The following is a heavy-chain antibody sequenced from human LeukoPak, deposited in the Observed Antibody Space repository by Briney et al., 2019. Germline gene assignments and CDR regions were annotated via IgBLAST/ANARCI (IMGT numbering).Heavy chain of an antibody. Sequence: SVKVSCKASGGTFSSYAISWVRQAPGQGLEWVGRIIPILGIANYAQKFQGRVTITADKSTSTAYMELSSLRPEDTAVYYCAREATKYSSSPRYWGQGTLVTVSS. CDR3: AREATKYSSSPRY. D-gene: IGHD6-13*01. CDR1: GGTFSSYA. V-gene: IGHV1-69*04. J-gene: IGHJ4*02. CDR2: IIPILGIA.